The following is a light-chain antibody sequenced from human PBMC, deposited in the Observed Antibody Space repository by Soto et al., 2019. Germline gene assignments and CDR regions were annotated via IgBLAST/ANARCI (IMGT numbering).Light chain of an antibody. CDR1: SSDVGGYKY. V-gene: IGLV2-8*01. Sequence: QSALTQPPSASGSPGQSVTISCTGTSSDVGGYKYVSWYQQHPGKAPKLMIYEVSTRPSGVPDRFSGSKSGNTASLTVSGLQAEDEADYYCSSYAGSNDVIFGGGTQLTVL. J-gene: IGLJ2*01. CDR2: EVS. CDR3: SSYAGSNDVI.